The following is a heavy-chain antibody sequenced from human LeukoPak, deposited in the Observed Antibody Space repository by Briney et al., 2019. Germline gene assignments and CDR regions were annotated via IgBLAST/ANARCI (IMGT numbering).Heavy chain of an antibody. V-gene: IGHV3-48*03. CDR3: ARDATTAVGWVYMDV. CDR2: ISTSGSTI. D-gene: IGHD6-13*01. CDR1: GFTFSSYE. Sequence: GGSLRLSCAASGFTFSSYEMNWVRQAPGKGLEWLSHISTSGSTIYYANSVKGRFTISRDNAKNSVYLQMNSLTAEDTGLYYCARDATTAVGWVYMDVWGKGTTVTISS. J-gene: IGHJ6*03.